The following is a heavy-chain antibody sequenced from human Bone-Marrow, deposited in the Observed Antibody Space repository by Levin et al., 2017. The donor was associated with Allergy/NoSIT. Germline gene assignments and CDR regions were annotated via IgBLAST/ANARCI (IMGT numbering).Heavy chain of an antibody. Sequence: GESLKISCKASGYSFTSNDIIWVRQATGQGLEWMGWMNPNNGHTASAQSFQGRVTMTRDTSISTAYMEFSSLRLEDSAVYYCARATGRPSRYYGMDVWGQGTSVTVSS. CDR1: GYSFTSND. D-gene: IGHD6-6*01. V-gene: IGHV1-8*01. J-gene: IGHJ6*02. CDR3: ARATGRPSRYYGMDV. CDR2: MNPNNGHT.